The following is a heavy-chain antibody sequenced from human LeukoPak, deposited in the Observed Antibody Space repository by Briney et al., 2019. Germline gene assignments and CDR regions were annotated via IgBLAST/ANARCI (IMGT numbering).Heavy chain of an antibody. CDR1: GFTFSGYA. J-gene: IGHJ4*02. CDR3: AKDPASYEYYFDY. Sequence: GGSLRLSCAASGFTFSGYAMSWVRQAPGKGLQWVSSISASAGTTYYADSVKGRFTISRDNSKNTLDLQMNSLRAEDTAVYYCAKDPASYEYYFDYWGQGTLVTVSS. CDR2: ISASAGTT. V-gene: IGHV3-23*01. D-gene: IGHD5-12*01.